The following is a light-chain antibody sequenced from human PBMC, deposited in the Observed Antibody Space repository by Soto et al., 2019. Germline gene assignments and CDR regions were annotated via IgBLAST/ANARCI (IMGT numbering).Light chain of an antibody. V-gene: IGKV1-5*03. CDR3: QQYNTYPWT. J-gene: IGKJ1*01. CDR1: QSINIW. Sequence: GARVTIPCRASQSINIWLAWYQQKPGKAPKLLIYKASSLESGVPSRFSGSGSGTQFTLTISSLQPDDFATYHCQQYNTYPWTFGLGTRWKSN. CDR2: KAS.